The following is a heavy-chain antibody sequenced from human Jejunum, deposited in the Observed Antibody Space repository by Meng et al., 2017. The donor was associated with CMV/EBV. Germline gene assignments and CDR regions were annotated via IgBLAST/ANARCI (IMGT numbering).Heavy chain of an antibody. Sequence: FSRYARSWVRQAPGKGLEWVSAISGSGGSTYYADSVKGRFTISRDNSKNTLYLQMNSLRAEDTAVYYCAKGGSYSSPNYYYYGMDVWGQGTTVTVSS. CDR1: FSRYA. J-gene: IGHJ6*02. D-gene: IGHD6-13*01. CDR2: ISGSGGST. CDR3: AKGGSYSSPNYYYYGMDV. V-gene: IGHV3-23*01.